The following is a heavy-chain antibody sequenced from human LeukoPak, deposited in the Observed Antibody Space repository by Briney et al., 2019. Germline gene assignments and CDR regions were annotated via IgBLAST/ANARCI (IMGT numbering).Heavy chain of an antibody. V-gene: IGHV3-30*02. CDR2: IRYDGSNK. J-gene: IGHJ6*03. CDR1: GFTFSTYG. D-gene: IGHD5-18*01. CDR3: VKDQKKGYSYGYVFYYYYMDV. Sequence: PGGSLRLSCAASGFTFSTYGMHWVRQAPGKGLERVAFIRYDGSNKYYADSVKGRFTISRDNSKNTLYLQMNSLRAEDTAVYYCVKDQKKGYSYGYVFYYYYMDVWGKGTAVTISS.